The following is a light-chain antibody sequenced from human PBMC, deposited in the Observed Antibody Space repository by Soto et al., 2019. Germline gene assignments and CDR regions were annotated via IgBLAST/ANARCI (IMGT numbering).Light chain of an antibody. V-gene: IGLV2-8*01. CDR1: SSDVGGDNY. CDR3: SSYAGRNTFV. CDR2: EVN. Sequence: QSVLTQPPSASGSPGQSVTISCTGTSSDVGGDNYVSWYQQHPGKAPKLMIYEVNKRPSGVPYRFSGSKSGNTASLTVSGLQAEDEADYYCSSYAGRNTFVFGTATKVTVL. J-gene: IGLJ1*01.